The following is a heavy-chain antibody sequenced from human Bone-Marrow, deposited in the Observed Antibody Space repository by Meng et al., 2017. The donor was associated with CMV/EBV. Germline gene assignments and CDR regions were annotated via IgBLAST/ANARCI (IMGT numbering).Heavy chain of an antibody. V-gene: IGHV4-34*01. CDR2: INHSGST. J-gene: IGHJ4*02. Sequence: SETLSLTCAVYGGSFSGYYWNWIRQPPGKGLEWIGEINHSGSTNYNPSLKSRVTISVDTSKNQFSLKLSSVTAADTAVYYCAREPHYWGQGTLVTVSS. CDR3: AREPHY. CDR1: GGSFSGYY.